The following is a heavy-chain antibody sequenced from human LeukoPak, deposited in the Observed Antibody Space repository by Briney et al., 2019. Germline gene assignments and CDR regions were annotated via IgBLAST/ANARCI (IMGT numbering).Heavy chain of an antibody. D-gene: IGHD3-9*01. CDR2: IIPIFGTA. V-gene: IGHV1-69*13. Sequence: ASVKVSCKASGYTFTSYAINWVRQAPGQGLEWMGGIIPIFGTANYAQKFQGRVTITADESTSTAYMELSSLRSEDTAVYYCARRYDILTGYYMANWFDPWGQGTLVTVSS. J-gene: IGHJ5*02. CDR1: GYTFTSYA. CDR3: ARRYDILTGYYMANWFDP.